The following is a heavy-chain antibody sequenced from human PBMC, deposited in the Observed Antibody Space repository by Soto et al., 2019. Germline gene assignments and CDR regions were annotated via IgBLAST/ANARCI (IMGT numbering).Heavy chain of an antibody. Sequence: GGSLRLSCAASGFTFSSYAMHWVRQAPGKGLEWVAVIWYDGSNKYYADSVKGRFTISRDNSKNTLYLQMNSLRAEDTAVYYCARDRMYSSGHEAFDIWGQGTMVTVS. CDR3: ARDRMYSSGHEAFDI. D-gene: IGHD6-19*01. J-gene: IGHJ3*02. CDR1: GFTFSSYA. V-gene: IGHV3-33*08. CDR2: IWYDGSNK.